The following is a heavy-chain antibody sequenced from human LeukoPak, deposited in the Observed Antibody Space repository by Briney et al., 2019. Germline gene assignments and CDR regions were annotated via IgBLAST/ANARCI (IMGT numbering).Heavy chain of an antibody. CDR2: INHSGST. CDR1: GGSFSGYY. J-gene: IGHJ4*02. D-gene: IGHD4/OR15-4a*01. Sequence: SETLSLTCAVYGGSFSGYYWSWIRQPPGRGLEWIGEINHSGSTNYNPSLKSRVTISVDTSKNQFSLKLSSVTAADTAVYYCARDGRYGAIDYWGQGTLVTVSS. V-gene: IGHV4-34*01. CDR3: ARDGRYGAIDY.